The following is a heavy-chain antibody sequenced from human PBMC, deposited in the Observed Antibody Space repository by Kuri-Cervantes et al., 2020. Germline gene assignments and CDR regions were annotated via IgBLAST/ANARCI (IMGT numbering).Heavy chain of an antibody. CDR3: AKPQQYGGYSSPYFDY. J-gene: IGHJ4*02. V-gene: IGHV3-30*02. D-gene: IGHD5-12*01. Sequence: GESLKISCAASGFTFSSYGMHWVRQAPGKGLEWVAFIRYDGSNKYYADSVKGRFTISRDNSKNTLFLQMNSLRAEDTAVYYCAKPQQYGGYSSPYFDYWGQGTLVTVSS. CDR2: IRYDGSNK. CDR1: GFTFSSYG.